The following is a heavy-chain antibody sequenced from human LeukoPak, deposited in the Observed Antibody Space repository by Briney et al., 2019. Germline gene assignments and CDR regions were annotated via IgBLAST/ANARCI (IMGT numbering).Heavy chain of an antibody. CDR3: ARGRLVSSQPFDY. CDR2: INHSGST. D-gene: IGHD6-6*01. J-gene: IGHJ4*02. V-gene: IGHV4-34*01. Sequence: SETLSLTCAVYGGSFSGYYWSWIRQPPGKGLEWIGEINHSGSTNYNPSLKSRGTISADTSKNQFSLKLRSVTAADTAVYYCARGRLVSSQPFDYWGQGTLVTVSS. CDR1: GGSFSGYY.